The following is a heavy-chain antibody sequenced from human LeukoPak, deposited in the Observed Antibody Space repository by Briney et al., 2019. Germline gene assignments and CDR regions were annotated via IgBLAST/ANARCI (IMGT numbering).Heavy chain of an antibody. J-gene: IGHJ4*02. CDR1: GFTFSSYA. CDR2: ISGSGGNT. Sequence: GGSLRLSCAASGFTFSSYAMSWVRQAPGKGLEWVSAISGSGGNTYYADSVKGRFTISRDNSKNTLYLQMNSLRAEDTAVYYCAPRRLGYCSGGSCYRTEYYFDYWGQGTLVTVSS. CDR3: APRRLGYCSGGSCYRTEYYFDY. V-gene: IGHV3-23*01. D-gene: IGHD2-15*01.